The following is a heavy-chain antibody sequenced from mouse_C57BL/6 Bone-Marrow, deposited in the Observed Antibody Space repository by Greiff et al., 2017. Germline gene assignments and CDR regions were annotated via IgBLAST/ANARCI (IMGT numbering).Heavy chain of an antibody. CDR1: GYTFTNYW. CDR3: ERSGHTTLYAMDF. V-gene: IGHV1-63*01. Sequence: VQLQQSGAELVRPGTSVKMSCKASGYTFTNYWIGWAKQRPGHGLEWIGDIYPGGGYTNYNEKFKGKATLTADKSSSTAYMQFSSLTSEDSAIYYCERSGHTTLYAMDFGGRGTAVTVTS. D-gene: IGHD1-1*01. J-gene: IGHJ4*01. CDR2: IYPGGGYT.